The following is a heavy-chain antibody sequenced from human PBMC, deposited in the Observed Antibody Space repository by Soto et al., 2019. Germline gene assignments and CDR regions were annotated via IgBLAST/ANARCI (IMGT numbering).Heavy chain of an antibody. CDR3: ANSLYYDSSGYIDY. CDR2: ISGSGGST. J-gene: IGHJ4*02. CDR1: GFTFSSYA. D-gene: IGHD3-22*01. Sequence: PVGSLRLSCAASGFTFSSYAMSWVRQAPGKGLEWVSAISGSGGSTYYADSVKGRFTISRDNSKNTLYLQMNSLRAEDTAVYYCANSLYYDSSGYIDYWGQGTLVTVSS. V-gene: IGHV3-23*01.